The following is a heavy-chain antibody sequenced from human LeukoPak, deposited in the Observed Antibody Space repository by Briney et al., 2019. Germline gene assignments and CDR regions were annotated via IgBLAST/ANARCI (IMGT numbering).Heavy chain of an antibody. CDR2: ISYDGSNK. Sequence: PGGSLRLSYAASGFTFSSYGMHWVRQAPGKGLEWVAVISYDGSNKYYADSVKGRFTISRDNSKNTLYLQMNSLRAEDTAVYYCAKDRHAPGRYCSSTSCFPFDSWGQGTLVTVSS. CDR3: AKDRHAPGRYCSSTSCFPFDS. J-gene: IGHJ5*01. CDR1: GFTFSSYG. D-gene: IGHD2-2*01. V-gene: IGHV3-30*18.